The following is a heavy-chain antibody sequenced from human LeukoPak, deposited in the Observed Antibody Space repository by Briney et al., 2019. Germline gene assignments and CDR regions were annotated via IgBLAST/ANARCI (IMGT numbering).Heavy chain of an antibody. D-gene: IGHD3-22*01. V-gene: IGHV3-33*01. Sequence: GGSLRLSCAASGFTFSSYGMHWVRQAPGKGLEWVAVIWYDGSNKYYADSVKGRFTISRDNSKNTLCLQMNSLRAEDTAVYYCARDKQWLNFDYWGQGTLVTVSS. J-gene: IGHJ4*02. CDR1: GFTFSSYG. CDR2: IWYDGSNK. CDR3: ARDKQWLNFDY.